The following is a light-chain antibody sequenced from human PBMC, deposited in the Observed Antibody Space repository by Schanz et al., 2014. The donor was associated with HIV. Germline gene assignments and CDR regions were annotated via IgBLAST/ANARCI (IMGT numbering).Light chain of an antibody. CDR2: ATS. V-gene: IGKV3-20*01. Sequence: EIVMTQSPATLSVSPGERATLSCRASQSVSSNLAWYQQKRDQPPRLVIYATSTRAAGIPDRFSGSGSGTDFSLTISRLEPEDFAVYYCQQYGSSPLTFGGGTKVEIK. CDR3: QQYGSSPLT. CDR1: QSVSSN. J-gene: IGKJ4*01.